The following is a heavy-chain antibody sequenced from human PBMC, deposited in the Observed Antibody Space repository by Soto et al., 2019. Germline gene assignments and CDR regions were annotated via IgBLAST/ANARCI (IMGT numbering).Heavy chain of an antibody. CDR3: ARDDYGRSDCDLGY. CDR2: LSRDGNNA. J-gene: IGHJ4*02. V-gene: IGHV3-30-3*01. D-gene: IGHD2-21*01. CDR1: GFTLSNYV. Sequence: QVQLVESGGGVVQPGRSLTLSCVVSGFTLSNYVLQWVRQTPDKGREWVAFLSRDGNNAYYTDSVKGRFTISRDNSKNTLYMEMNSLRTEDTAVYDWARDDYGRSDCDLGYWGQGTQGVVSS.